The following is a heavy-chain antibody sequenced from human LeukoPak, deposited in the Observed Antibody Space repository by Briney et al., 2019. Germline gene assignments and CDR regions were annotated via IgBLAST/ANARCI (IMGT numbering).Heavy chain of an antibody. Sequence: GGSLRLSCAASGFTFSSFEMNWVRQAPGKGLEWVSYISTGGGNIYCADSVKGRFTISRDNAKNSLYLQMNSLRAEDTAVYYCARDRIQWLPLDYWGQGTLVTVSS. D-gene: IGHD3-22*01. CDR1: GFTFSSFE. V-gene: IGHV3-48*03. J-gene: IGHJ4*02. CDR3: ARDRIQWLPLDY. CDR2: ISTGGGNI.